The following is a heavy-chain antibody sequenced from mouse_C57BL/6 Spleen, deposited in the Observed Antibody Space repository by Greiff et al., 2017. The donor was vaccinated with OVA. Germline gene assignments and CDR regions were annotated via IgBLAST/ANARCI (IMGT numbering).Heavy chain of an antibody. D-gene: IGHD1-1*01. CDR3: ARGAYYGSSYFAY. CDR2: INPGSGGT. Sequence: VQLQQSGAELVRPGTSVTVSCTASGYAFTNYLIEWVKQRPGQGLEWIGVINPGSGGTNYNEKFKGKATLTADKSSSTAYMQLSSLTSEDSAVYFCARGAYYGSSYFAYWGQGTLVTVSA. V-gene: IGHV1-54*01. J-gene: IGHJ3*01. CDR1: GYAFTNYL.